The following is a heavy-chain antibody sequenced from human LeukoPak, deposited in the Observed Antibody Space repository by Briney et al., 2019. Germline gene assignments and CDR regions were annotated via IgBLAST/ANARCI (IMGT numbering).Heavy chain of an antibody. Sequence: ASVKVSCKASGYTFTSYDINWVRQATGQGLEWMGWMNPNSGNTGYAQKFQGRVTITRNTSISTAYMELSSLRSEDTAVYYCARGRLSPYSSGWYYYYYMDVWGKGTTVTVSS. J-gene: IGHJ6*03. CDR3: ARGRLSPYSSGWYYYYYMDV. CDR2: MNPNSGNT. D-gene: IGHD6-19*01. V-gene: IGHV1-8*03. CDR1: GYTFTSYD.